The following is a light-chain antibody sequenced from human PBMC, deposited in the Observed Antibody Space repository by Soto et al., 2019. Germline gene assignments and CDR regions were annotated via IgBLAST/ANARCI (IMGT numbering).Light chain of an antibody. J-gene: IGKJ3*01. V-gene: IGKV3-11*01. CDR2: DAS. Sequence: EIVLTQSPATLSLSPGERATLSCRASQSISSYLAWYQQKPGQAPRLLIYDASNRATGIPARFSVSGSGTDFTLTIGSLEPEDFAFYYCQQRSNCPPLFTFGPGTKVDFK. CDR1: QSISSY. CDR3: QQRSNCPPLFT.